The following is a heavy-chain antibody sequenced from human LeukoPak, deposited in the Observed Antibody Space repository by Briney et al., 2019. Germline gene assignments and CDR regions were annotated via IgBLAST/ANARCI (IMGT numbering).Heavy chain of an antibody. D-gene: IGHD3-3*02. CDR3: VRDRFSTTSGRPDY. CDR1: GFTFSSYG. V-gene: IGHV3-30*19. J-gene: IGHJ4*02. CDR2: ISYDGSNK. Sequence: GGSLRLSCAASGFTFSSYGMHWVRQAPGKGLEWVAVISYDGSNKYYADSVKGRFTISRDNSKNTLYLQMNSLRPEDTAVYYCVRDRFSTTSGRPDYWGQGTLVTVSS.